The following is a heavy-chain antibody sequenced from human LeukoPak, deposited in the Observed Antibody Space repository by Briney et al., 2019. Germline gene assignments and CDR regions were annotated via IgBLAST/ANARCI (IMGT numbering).Heavy chain of an antibody. Sequence: SETLSLTCTVSGGSISSYYWSWIRQTPGKGLEWIGRIYNSGNTNYNPSLKSRVTMSVDTSKNQFSLKMSSVTAADTAVYYCARGPYSSGWFSLDYWGQGTLVTVSS. V-gene: IGHV4-4*07. CDR2: IYNSGNT. D-gene: IGHD6-19*01. CDR1: GGSISSYY. J-gene: IGHJ4*02. CDR3: ARGPYSSGWFSLDY.